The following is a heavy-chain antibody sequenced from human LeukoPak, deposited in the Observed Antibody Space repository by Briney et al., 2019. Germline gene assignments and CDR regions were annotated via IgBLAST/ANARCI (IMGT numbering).Heavy chain of an antibody. CDR3: ARTSTTGYTNDY. J-gene: IGHJ4*02. CDR1: TFTFSSYS. Sequence: GGSLRLTCSASTFTFSSYSMNWVRQAPGKGLEWVSYITSDSKIIHYADSVKGRFTISRDNAKNSLYLQMNSLRAEDTALYYCARTSTTGYTNDYWGQGPLVTVSS. D-gene: IGHD5-12*01. CDR2: ITSDSKII. V-gene: IGHV3-48*04.